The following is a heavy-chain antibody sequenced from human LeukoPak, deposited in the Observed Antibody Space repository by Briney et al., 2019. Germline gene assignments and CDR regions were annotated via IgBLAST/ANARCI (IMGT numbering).Heavy chain of an antibody. D-gene: IGHD1-14*01. CDR3: ARANPADFNL. CDR2: ISSSSSTI. J-gene: IGHJ2*01. CDR1: GFTFSSYS. Sequence: GGSLRLSCAASGFTFSSYSMNWVRQAPGKGLEWVSYISSSSSTICYADSVEGRFTISRDNAKNTVHLQMNSLRDDDTAVYYCARANPADFNLWGRGTLVTVSS. V-gene: IGHV3-48*02.